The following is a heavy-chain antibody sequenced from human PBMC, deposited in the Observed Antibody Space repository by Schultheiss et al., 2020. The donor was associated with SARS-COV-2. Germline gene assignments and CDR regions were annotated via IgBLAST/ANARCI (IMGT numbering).Heavy chain of an antibody. CDR2: ISAYNGNT. CDR1: GYTFTSYG. D-gene: IGHD1-1*01. Sequence: ASVKVSCKASGYTFTSYGISWVRQAPGQGLEWMGGISAYNGNTNYAQKLQGRVTMTTDTSTSTAYMELRSLRSDDTAVYYCARVMLRDNWNDEDYYGMDVWGQGTTVTVSS. CDR3: ARVMLRDNWNDEDYYGMDV. J-gene: IGHJ6*02. V-gene: IGHV1-18*01.